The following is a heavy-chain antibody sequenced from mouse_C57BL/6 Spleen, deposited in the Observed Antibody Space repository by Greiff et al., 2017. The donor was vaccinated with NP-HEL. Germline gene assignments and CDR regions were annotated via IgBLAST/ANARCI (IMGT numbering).Heavy chain of an antibody. CDR2: INPNNGGT. Sequence: VQLQQSGPELVKPGASVKISCKASGYTFTDYYMNWVKQSHGKSLEWIGDINPNNGGTSYNQKFKGKATLTVDKSSSTAYMELRSLTSEDSAVYYCAAHYYGSSPYYFDYWGQGTTLTVSS. D-gene: IGHD1-1*01. CDR3: AAHYYGSSPYYFDY. CDR1: GYTFTDYY. J-gene: IGHJ2*01. V-gene: IGHV1-26*01.